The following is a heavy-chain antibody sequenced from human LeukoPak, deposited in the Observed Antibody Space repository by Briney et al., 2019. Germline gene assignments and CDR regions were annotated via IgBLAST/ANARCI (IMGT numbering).Heavy chain of an antibody. D-gene: IGHD5-12*01. Sequence: ASVKVSCKASGYTFTGYYMLWVRQAPGQGLEWMGWINPNSGGTNYAQKFQGWVTMTRDTSISTAYMELSRLRSDDTAVYYCARDTYYGGYSLLFDYWGQGTLVTVSS. CDR3: ARDTYYGGYSLLFDY. CDR2: INPNSGGT. CDR1: GYTFTGYY. J-gene: IGHJ4*02. V-gene: IGHV1-2*04.